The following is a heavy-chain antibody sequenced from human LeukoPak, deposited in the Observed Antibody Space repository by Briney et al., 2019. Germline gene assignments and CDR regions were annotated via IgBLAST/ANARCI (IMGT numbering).Heavy chain of an antibody. V-gene: IGHV3-48*03. CDR2: ISSSASII. J-gene: IGHJ4*02. CDR3: ARPYYYDSSATTYYFDY. CDR1: GFTFSDYE. Sequence: GGSLRLSCAASGFTFSDYEMNWVRQAPGKGLEWVSYISSSASIIYYSDSVKGRFTISRDNAKNSLYLQMNSLRAEDTALYYCARPYYYDSSATTYYFDYWGQGTLVTVSS. D-gene: IGHD3-22*01.